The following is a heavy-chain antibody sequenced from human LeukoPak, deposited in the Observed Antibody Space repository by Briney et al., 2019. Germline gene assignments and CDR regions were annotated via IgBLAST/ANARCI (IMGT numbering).Heavy chain of an antibody. D-gene: IGHD6-19*01. CDR3: ARVGSGWYGSYYYYMDV. J-gene: IGHJ6*03. V-gene: IGHV4-39*01. CDR1: GGSISSSSYY. CDR2: IYYSGST. Sequence: SETLSLTCTVSGGSISSSSYYWGWIRQPPGKGLEWIGSIYYSGSTYYNPSLKSRVTISVDTSKNQFSLKLSSVTAADTAVYYCARVGSGWYGSYYYYMDVWGKGTTVTISS.